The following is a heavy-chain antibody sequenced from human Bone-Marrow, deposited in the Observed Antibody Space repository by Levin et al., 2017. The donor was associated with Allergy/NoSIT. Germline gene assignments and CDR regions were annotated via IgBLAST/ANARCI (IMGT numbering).Heavy chain of an antibody. CDR1: GFTFDDFS. CDR2: ISWNSDSI. J-gene: IGHJ4*02. CDR3: AKLASSGSYYDHFDS. Sequence: GGSLRLSCAASGFTFDDFSMHWVRQAPGKGLEWVSGISWNSDSITYADSVKGRFTISRDNANSSLSLQMNSLRTEDTAFYYCAKLASSGSYYDHFDSWGQGTLVTVSS. D-gene: IGHD1-26*01. V-gene: IGHV3-9*01.